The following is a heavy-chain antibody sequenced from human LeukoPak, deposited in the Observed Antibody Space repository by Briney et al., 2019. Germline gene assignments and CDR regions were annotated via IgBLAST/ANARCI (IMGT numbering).Heavy chain of an antibody. CDR1: GFTFSSYA. V-gene: IGHV3-23*01. Sequence: PGGSLRLSCAASGFTFSSYAMSWVRQTPGKGLEWVSGISYNGGSTYYADSVKGRFAIYRDNSKNTLFLQMNSLGAEDTAVYYCAKLPVSYSSGWSNFDYWGQGTLVTVSS. CDR3: AKLPVSYSSGWSNFDY. CDR2: ISYNGGST. J-gene: IGHJ4*02. D-gene: IGHD6-19*01.